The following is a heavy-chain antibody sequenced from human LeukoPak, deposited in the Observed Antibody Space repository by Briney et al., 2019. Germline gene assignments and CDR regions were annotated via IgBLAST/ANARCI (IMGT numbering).Heavy chain of an antibody. CDR1: GYTLTELS. V-gene: IGHV1-24*01. CDR3: ATRLDCIAARLNNWFDP. CDR2: FDPEDGET. Sequence: ASVKVSCKVSGYTLTELSMHWVRQAPGKGLEWMGGFDPEDGETIYAQKFQGRVTMTEDTSTDTAYMELSSLRSEDTAVYYCATRLDCIAARLNNWFDPWGQGTLVTVSS. D-gene: IGHD6-6*01. J-gene: IGHJ5*02.